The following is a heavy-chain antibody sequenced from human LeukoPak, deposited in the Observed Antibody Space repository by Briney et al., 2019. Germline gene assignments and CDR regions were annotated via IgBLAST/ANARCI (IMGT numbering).Heavy chain of an antibody. V-gene: IGHV3-11*01. CDR2: ISSSGSTI. Sequence: SGGSLRLSCAASGFTFSDYYMSWIRQAPGKGLEWVSYISSSGSTIYYADSVKGRFTISRDNAKNSLYLQMNSLRAGDTAVYYCARAGYYYGSGHARHIDYWGQGTLVTVSS. D-gene: IGHD3-10*01. J-gene: IGHJ4*02. CDR3: ARAGYYYGSGHARHIDY. CDR1: GFTFSDYY.